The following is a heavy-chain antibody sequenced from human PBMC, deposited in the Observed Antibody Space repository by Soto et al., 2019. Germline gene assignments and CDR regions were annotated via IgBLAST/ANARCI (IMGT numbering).Heavy chain of an antibody. CDR1: GGSISSRSYY. Sequence: SETLSLTCTVSGGSISSRSYYWGWIRQPPGKGLEWIGSIHYSGNAYYNPSLKSRVAVSVDTSKNQFSLKVTSVTATDTAVYYCARHKDTSSRYLLPDFWGQGTLVTVSS. CDR3: ARHKDTSSRYLLPDF. J-gene: IGHJ4*02. V-gene: IGHV4-39*01. D-gene: IGHD6-13*01. CDR2: IHYSGNA.